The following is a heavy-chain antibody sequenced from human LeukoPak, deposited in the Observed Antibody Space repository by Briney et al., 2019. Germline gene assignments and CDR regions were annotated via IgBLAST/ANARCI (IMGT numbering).Heavy chain of an antibody. V-gene: IGHV4-39*01. D-gene: IGHD2-8*02. CDR1: SGSLSGYY. CDR2: IYYSGST. J-gene: IGHJ4*02. CDR3: ARHTGDY. Sequence: SETLSLTCAVYSGSLSGYYWSWIRQPPGKGLEWIGSIYYSGSTYYNPSLKSRVTISVDTSKNQFSLKLSSVTAADTAVYYCARHTGDYWGQGTLVTVSS.